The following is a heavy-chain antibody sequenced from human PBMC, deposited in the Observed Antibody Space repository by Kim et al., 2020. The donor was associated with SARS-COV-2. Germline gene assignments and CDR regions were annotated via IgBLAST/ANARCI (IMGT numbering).Heavy chain of an antibody. J-gene: IGHJ6*02. CDR1: GFTFSSYS. CDR2: IRSSSSTI. CDR3: ARDRDIVVVIAIFSDIDHGYDTDV. V-gene: IGHV3-48*02. Sequence: GGSLRLSCAASGFTFSSYSMNWARQAPGKWLEWVSYIRSSSSTIYYADSVKGRFTISRDNAKNSLYLQMNNLRDEDTAVYYCARDRDIVVVIAIFSDIDHGYDTDVWGQGTTVTVSS. D-gene: IGHD2-21*01.